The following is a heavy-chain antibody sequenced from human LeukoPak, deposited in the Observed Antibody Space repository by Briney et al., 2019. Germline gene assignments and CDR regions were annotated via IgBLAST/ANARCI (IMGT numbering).Heavy chain of an antibody. V-gene: IGHV3-23*01. Sequence: PGGSLRLSCAASGFTFTNYAMVWVRQAPGGGLEWVSALSGSGGSTYYADSVKGRFTISRDNSKNTLYLQMNSLRAEDTAVYYCAKDLVNYYDFWSGPKYYFDYWGLGTLVTVSS. D-gene: IGHD3-3*01. CDR3: AKDLVNYYDFWSGPKYYFDY. CDR1: GFTFTNYA. J-gene: IGHJ4*02. CDR2: LSGSGGST.